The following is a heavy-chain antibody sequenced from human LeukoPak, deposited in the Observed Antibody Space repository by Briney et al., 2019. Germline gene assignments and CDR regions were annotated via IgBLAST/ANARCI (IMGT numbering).Heavy chain of an antibody. V-gene: IGHV4-34*01. Sequence: PSETLSLTCAVYGGSFSGYYWSWIRQPPGKGLEWIGEINHSGSTNYNPSLKSRVTISVDTSKNQFSLKLSSVTAADTAVYYCARGNVAVPAAMGYYYYYGMDVWGQGTTVTVSS. CDR3: ARGNVAVPAAMGYYYYYGMDV. D-gene: IGHD2-2*01. J-gene: IGHJ6*02. CDR2: INHSGST. CDR1: GGSFSGYY.